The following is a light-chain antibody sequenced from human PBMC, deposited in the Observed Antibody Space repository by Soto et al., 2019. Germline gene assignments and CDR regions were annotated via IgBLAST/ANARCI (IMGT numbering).Light chain of an antibody. V-gene: IGLV2-14*01. Sequence: QSALTQPASVSGSPGQSITISCTGTSSDVGGYNHVSWYQRHPGKAPKLMIYEVSNRPSGVSNRFSGSKSGNTASLTISGLQAEDEADYFCNSYTSSSTRWLFGGGTQLTVL. CDR1: SSDVGGYNH. J-gene: IGLJ7*01. CDR3: NSYTSSSTRWL. CDR2: EVS.